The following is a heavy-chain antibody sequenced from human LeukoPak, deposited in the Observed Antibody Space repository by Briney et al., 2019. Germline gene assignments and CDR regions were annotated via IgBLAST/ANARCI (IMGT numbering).Heavy chain of an antibody. D-gene: IGHD2-15*01. CDR2: MNPNNGNK. Sequence: ASVKVSCKASGYTFNSYDINWVRQAPGQGLEWMGWMNPNNGNKGYAQKFQGRVTMTRNTSKSQAYMELSSLRSEDTAVYYCARGPLGYCSGGSCSDFEYWGQGTLVTVSS. J-gene: IGHJ4*02. CDR1: GYTFNSYD. V-gene: IGHV1-8*01. CDR3: ARGPLGYCSGGSCSDFEY.